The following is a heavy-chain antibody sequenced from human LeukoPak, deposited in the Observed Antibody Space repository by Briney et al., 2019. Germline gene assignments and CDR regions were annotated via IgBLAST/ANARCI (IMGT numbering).Heavy chain of an antibody. J-gene: IGHJ6*02. CDR1: GGSFSGYY. CDR3: ARGPRLGVYCSGGSCYSHYYYGMDV. CDR2: INHSGST. D-gene: IGHD2-15*01. Sequence: SETLSLTCAVYGGSFSGYYWSWIRQPPGKGLEWIGEINHSGSTNYNPSLKSRVTISVDTSKNQFSLKLSSVTAADTAVYYCARGPRLGVYCSGGSCYSHYYYGMDVWGQGTTVTVSS. V-gene: IGHV4-34*01.